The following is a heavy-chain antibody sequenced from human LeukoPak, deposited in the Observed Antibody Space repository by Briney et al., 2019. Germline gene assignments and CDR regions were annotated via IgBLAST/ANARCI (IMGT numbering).Heavy chain of an antibody. J-gene: IGHJ4*02. CDR2: IWYDGSNK. CDR1: GFTFSSYG. V-gene: IGHV3-33*01. Sequence: PGGSLRLSCAASGFTFSSYGVHWVRQAPGKGLEWVAVIWYDGSNKYYADSVKGRFTISRDNSKNTLYLQMNSLRAEDTAVYYCARDRSSSAADYWGQGTLVTVSS. D-gene: IGHD6-19*01. CDR3: ARDRSSSAADY.